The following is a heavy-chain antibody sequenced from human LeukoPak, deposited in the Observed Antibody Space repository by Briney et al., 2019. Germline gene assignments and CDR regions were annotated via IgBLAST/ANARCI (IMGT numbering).Heavy chain of an antibody. CDR3: ATSQTEDNYFDY. Sequence: ASVKVSCKASGYTFTGYYMHWVRQAPGQGLEWMGWINPNSGGTNYAQKFQGWVTMTRDTSISTAYMELSRLRSDDTAVYYCATSQTEDNYFDYWGQGTLVTVSS. J-gene: IGHJ4*02. D-gene: IGHD7-27*01. V-gene: IGHV1-2*04. CDR1: GYTFTGYY. CDR2: INPNSGGT.